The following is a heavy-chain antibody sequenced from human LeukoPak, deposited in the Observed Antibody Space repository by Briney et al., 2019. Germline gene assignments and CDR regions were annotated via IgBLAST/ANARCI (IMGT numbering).Heavy chain of an antibody. CDR2: IYPGDSDT. V-gene: IGHV5-51*01. J-gene: IGHJ6*01. CDR3: ARMDTAMARWNYYYYYGMDV. D-gene: IGHD5-18*01. CDR1: GYSFTNYW. Sequence: GESLKISCKGSGYSFTNYWIGWVRQMPGKGLEWMGIIYPGDSDTRYSPSFQGHVTISADKSISTAYLQWSSLKASDTAMYYCARMDTAMARWNYYYYYGMDVWGQGNTVTVSS.